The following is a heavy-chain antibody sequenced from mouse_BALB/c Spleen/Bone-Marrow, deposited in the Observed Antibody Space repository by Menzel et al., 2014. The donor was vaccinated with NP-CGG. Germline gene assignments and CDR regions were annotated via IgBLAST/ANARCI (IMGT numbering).Heavy chain of an antibody. CDR1: GDSVTSGY. CDR3: ARSPYDGYYVFAY. Sequence: EVMLVESGPSLVKPSQTLSLTCSVTGDSVTSGYWNWIRKFPGNKLEYMGYITYSGYTYYNPSLKSRISFTRDTSKNQFYLQLNSVTTDDTATYYCARSPYDGYYVFAYWGQGTLVTVSA. CDR2: ITYSGYT. J-gene: IGHJ3*01. V-gene: IGHV3-8*02. D-gene: IGHD2-3*01.